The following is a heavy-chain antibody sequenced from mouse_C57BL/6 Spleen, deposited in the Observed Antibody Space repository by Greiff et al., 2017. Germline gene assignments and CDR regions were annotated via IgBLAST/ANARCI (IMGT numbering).Heavy chain of an antibody. CDR2: IHPNSGST. CDR1: GYTFTSYW. V-gene: IGHV1-64*01. Sequence: QVQLKESGAELVKPGASVKLSCKASGYTFTSYWMHWVKQRPGQGLEWIGMIHPNSGSTNYNEKFKSKATLTVDKSSSTAYMQLSSLTSEDSAVYYCASVDGNFFDYWGQGTTLTVSS. D-gene: IGHD2-1*01. J-gene: IGHJ2*01. CDR3: ASVDGNFFDY.